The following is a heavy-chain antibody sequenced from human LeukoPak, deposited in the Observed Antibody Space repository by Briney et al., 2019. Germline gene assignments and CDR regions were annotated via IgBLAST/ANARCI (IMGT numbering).Heavy chain of an antibody. D-gene: IGHD2-8*01. V-gene: IGHV4-31*03. Sequence: SQTLSLTCTVSGGSISSGGYYWSWIRQHPGKGLEWIGYIYYSGSTYYNPSLKSRVTISVDTSKNQFSLKLSSVTAADTAVYYCARGSVLSGILDYWGQGTLVTVSS. CDR3: ARGSVLSGILDY. CDR2: IYYSGST. J-gene: IGHJ4*02. CDR1: GGSISSGGYY.